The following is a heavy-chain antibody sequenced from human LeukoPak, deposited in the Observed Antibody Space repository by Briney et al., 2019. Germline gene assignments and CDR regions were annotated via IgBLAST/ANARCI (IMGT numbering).Heavy chain of an antibody. J-gene: IGHJ4*02. D-gene: IGHD6-19*01. CDR2: IRYDGSKK. CDR1: GFTFSSYG. CDR3: AKGVSSDWYEHFDC. V-gene: IGHV3-30*02. Sequence: GGSLRLSCGAAGFTFSSYGMHWVRQAPGKGLEWVAFIRYDGSKKYYADSVKGRFTISRDNSKNTLYLQMNSLRAEDTAVYYCAKGVSSDWYEHFDCWGQGTLVTVSS.